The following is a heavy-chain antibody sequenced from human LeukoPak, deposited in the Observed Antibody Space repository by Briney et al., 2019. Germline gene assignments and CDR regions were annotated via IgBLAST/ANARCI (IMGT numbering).Heavy chain of an antibody. J-gene: IGHJ4*02. CDR1: GFTFSSYW. V-gene: IGHV3-74*03. CDR2: INSDGSST. CDR3: ARSGYSSTYGVDY. Sequence: GGSLRLSCAASGFTFSSYWMHWVRQAPGKGLVWVSRINSDGSSTKYADSVKGRFTIFRDNAKNTLYLQMSSLRAEDMAVYYCARSGYSSTYGVDYWGQGTLVTASS. D-gene: IGHD2-15*01.